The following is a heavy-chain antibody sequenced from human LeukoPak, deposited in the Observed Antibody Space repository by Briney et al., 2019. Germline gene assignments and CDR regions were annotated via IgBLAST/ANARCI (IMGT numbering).Heavy chain of an antibody. D-gene: IGHD6-6*01. CDR2: IYYTGST. CDR1: GGSISSLY. Sequence: PSETLSLTCSVSGGSISSLYWSWIRQPPGKGLEWIGYIYYTGSTNYNPPLKSRVTMFADMSKNQFSLRLSSVTAADTAVYYCARHRAYSSSSPFDYWGQGTLVTVSS. J-gene: IGHJ4*02. V-gene: IGHV4-59*08. CDR3: ARHRAYSSSSPFDY.